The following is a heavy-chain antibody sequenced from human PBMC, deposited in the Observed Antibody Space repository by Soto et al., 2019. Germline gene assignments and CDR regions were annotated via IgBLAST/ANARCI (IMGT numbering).Heavy chain of an antibody. D-gene: IGHD2-15*01. V-gene: IGHV4-38-2*02. CDR1: GYSISSGYY. CDR2: IYHSGST. J-gene: IGHJ3*02. CDR3: ARDLKYCSGGSCYSGAFDI. Sequence: PSETLSLTCAVSGYSISSGYYWGWIRQPPGKGLEWIGSIYHSGSTYYNPSLKSRFTIAVDTSKNQFSLKPSSVTAADTAVYYCARDLKYCSGGSCYSGAFDIWGQGTMITVS.